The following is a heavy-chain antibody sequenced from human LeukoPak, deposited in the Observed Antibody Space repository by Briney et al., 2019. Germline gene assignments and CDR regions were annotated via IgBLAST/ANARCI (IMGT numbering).Heavy chain of an antibody. Sequence: GASVKVSCKTSGDTFTSYDINWVRQATGQGLEWMGWINPNSGNTGYARKFQGRLTMTRNTSISTAYMELSRLRSDDTAVYYCARAHYKNWFDPWGQGTLVTVSS. CDR2: INPNSGNT. J-gene: IGHJ5*02. D-gene: IGHD4-11*01. V-gene: IGHV1-8*01. CDR1: GDTFTSYD. CDR3: ARAHYKNWFDP.